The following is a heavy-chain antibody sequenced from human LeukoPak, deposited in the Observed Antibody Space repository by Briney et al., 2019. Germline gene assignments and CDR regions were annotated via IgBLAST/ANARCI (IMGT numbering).Heavy chain of an antibody. CDR2: ISYDGSNK. V-gene: IGHV3-30*04. Sequence: GGSLRLSCAASGFTFSSYAMHWVRQAPGKGLEWVAVISYDGSNKYYADSVKGRFTISRDNSKNTLYLQMNSLRAEDTAVYYCARDGDYDIFTGYPMPFDYWGQGTLVTVSS. J-gene: IGHJ4*02. CDR3: ARDGDYDIFTGYPMPFDY. D-gene: IGHD3-9*01. CDR1: GFTFSSYA.